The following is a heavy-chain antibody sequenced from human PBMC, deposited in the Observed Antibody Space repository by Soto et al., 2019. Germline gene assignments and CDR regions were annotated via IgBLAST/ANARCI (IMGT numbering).Heavy chain of an antibody. J-gene: IGHJ6*02. Sequence: QVHLVQSGVEVKKPGASVKVSCTAHGYNLREYGVSWLRQVPGQGFEWMGWISGDNVNRRSSPRFQDRLTMTTDTSTNTASMELRSLRSHDTAVYFCGREGQQLAQEQYFQFNGVDVWAQGTSVTFSS. CDR1: GYNLREYG. D-gene: IGHD6-13*01. CDR2: ISGDNVNR. V-gene: IGHV1-18*01. CDR3: GREGQQLAQEQYFQFNGVDV.